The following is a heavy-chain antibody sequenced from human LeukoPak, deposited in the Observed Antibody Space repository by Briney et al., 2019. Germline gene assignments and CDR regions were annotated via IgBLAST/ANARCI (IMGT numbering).Heavy chain of an antibody. CDR3: ARAPAGGPFDN. CDR2: MNPNSGDT. V-gene: IGHV1-8*01. J-gene: IGHJ4*02. Sequence: ASVKVSCKASGYTFTSYDINWVRQATGQGLEWMGWMNPNSGDTDSAQKFQGRVTMTKDTSITTAYLELSSLRSDDTAVYYCARAPAGGPFDNWGQGTLVTVSS. D-gene: IGHD4-23*01. CDR1: GYTFTSYD.